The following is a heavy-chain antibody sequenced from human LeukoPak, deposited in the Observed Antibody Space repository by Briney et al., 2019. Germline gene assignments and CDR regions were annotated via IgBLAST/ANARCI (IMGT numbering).Heavy chain of an antibody. D-gene: IGHD5-12*01. CDR1: GFTFSSYA. Sequence: GGSLRLSCAASGFTFSSYATSWVRQAPGKGLEWVSAISGSGGSTYYADSVKGRFTISRDNSKNTLYLQMNSLRAEDTAVYYCAKASGYSGYDDHFDYWGQGTLVTVSS. V-gene: IGHV3-23*01. J-gene: IGHJ4*02. CDR3: AKASGYSGYDDHFDY. CDR2: ISGSGGST.